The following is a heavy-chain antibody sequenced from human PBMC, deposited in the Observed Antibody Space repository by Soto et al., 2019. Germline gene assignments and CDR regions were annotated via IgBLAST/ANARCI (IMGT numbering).Heavy chain of an antibody. CDR1: GYTFSMSG. CDR3: ASEGPRPYYYYGMDV. J-gene: IGHJ6*02. V-gene: IGHV1-18*01. Sequence: QVQLVQSGAEVKKPGASVKVSCKSSGYTFSMSGISWVRQAPGQGLEWMGWISGYNGNTNYEQQFQDRVTMTTDTSTNTAYMELRRLRSDDTAVYYCASEGPRPYYYYGMDVWGQGTTVTVSS. CDR2: ISGYNGNT.